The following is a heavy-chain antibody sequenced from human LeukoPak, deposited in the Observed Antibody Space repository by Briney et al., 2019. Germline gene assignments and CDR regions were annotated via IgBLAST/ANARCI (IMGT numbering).Heavy chain of an antibody. CDR3: ARERIPSAGDWFDP. V-gene: IGHV1-8*01. CDR2: MNPNSANT. J-gene: IGHJ5*02. CDR1: GYTFTSYD. D-gene: IGHD2/OR15-2a*01. Sequence: ASVKVSCKTSGYTFTSYDINWVRQASGQGLEWMGWMNPNSANTGYAQKFQGRVTMTRNTSISTGYMELSSLRSEDTAVYYCARERIPSAGDWFDPWGQGTLVTVSS.